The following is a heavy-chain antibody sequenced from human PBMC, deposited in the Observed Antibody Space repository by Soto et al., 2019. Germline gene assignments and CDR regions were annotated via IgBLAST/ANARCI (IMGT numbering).Heavy chain of an antibody. CDR2: IYSGGST. CDR1: GFIVSSNY. CDR3: ARHYYDNSGYYLAFDI. Sequence: PSETLSLTCSVSGFIVSSNYMIWVRQAPGKGLEWVSVIYSGGSTYYADSVKGRFTISRDNSKNTLYLQMNSLRAEDTAVYYCARHYYDNSGYYLAFDIWGQGTMVTVSS. D-gene: IGHD3-22*01. V-gene: IGHV3-53*01. J-gene: IGHJ3*02.